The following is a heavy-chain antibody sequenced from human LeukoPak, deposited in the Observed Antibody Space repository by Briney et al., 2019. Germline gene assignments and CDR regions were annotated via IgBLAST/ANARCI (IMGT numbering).Heavy chain of an antibody. CDR2: IWYDGSNK. Sequence: GGSLRLSCAASGFTFSSYAMNWVRQAPGKGLEWVAVIWYDGSNKYYADSVKGRFTISRDNSKNTLYLQMNSLRAEDTAVYYCATGQWLASIDYWGQGTLVTVSS. J-gene: IGHJ4*02. CDR1: GFTFSSYA. V-gene: IGHV3-33*08. CDR3: ATGQWLASIDY. D-gene: IGHD6-19*01.